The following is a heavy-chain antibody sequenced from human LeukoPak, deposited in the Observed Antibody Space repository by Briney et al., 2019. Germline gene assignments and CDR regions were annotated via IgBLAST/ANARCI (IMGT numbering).Heavy chain of an antibody. CDR1: GGSISSYY. V-gene: IGHV4-59*12. J-gene: IGHJ6*02. D-gene: IGHD3-3*01. CDR3: ARRITIFDYYYYYGMDV. CDR2: IYYSGST. Sequence: SETLSLTCTVSGGSISSYYWSWIRQPPGKGLEWIGYIYYSGSTNYNPSLKSRVTISVDTSKNQFSLKLSSVTAADTAVYYCARRITIFDYYYYYGMDVWGQGTTVTVSS.